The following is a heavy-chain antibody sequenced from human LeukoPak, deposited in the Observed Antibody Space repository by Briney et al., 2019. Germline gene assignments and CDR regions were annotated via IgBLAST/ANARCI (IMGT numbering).Heavy chain of an antibody. CDR1: GGSISSGSDY. CDR2: VYSSGSA. Sequence: SETLSLTCSVSGGSISSGSDYWSWIRQSAGKGLEWIGRVYSSGSANYNPSLKSRLTMAVDTSKNQISLKLTSVTAADTAVHYCARDSGFWTFDPWGQGALVTVSS. CDR3: ARDSGFWTFDP. D-gene: IGHD3/OR15-3a*01. J-gene: IGHJ5*02. V-gene: IGHV4-61*02.